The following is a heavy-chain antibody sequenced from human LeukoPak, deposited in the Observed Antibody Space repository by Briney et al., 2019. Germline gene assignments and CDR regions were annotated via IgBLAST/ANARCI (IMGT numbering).Heavy chain of an antibody. J-gene: IGHJ4*02. D-gene: IGHD2-2*02. CDR2: ISSSGSTI. CDR1: GFTFSDYY. Sequence: PGGSLRLSCAASGFTFSDYYMSWIRQAPGKGLEWVSYISSSGSTIYYADSVKGRFTISRDNAKNSLYLQMNSLRAEDTAVYYCAREYCSSTSCYKWSERWVKYWGQGTLVTVSS. V-gene: IGHV3-11*04. CDR3: AREYCSSTSCYKWSERWVKY.